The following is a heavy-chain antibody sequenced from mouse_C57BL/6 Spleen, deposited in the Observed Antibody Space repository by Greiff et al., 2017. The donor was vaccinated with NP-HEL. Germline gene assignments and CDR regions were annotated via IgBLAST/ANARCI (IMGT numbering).Heavy chain of an antibody. CDR1: GYAFSSYW. Sequence: VKLQESGAELVKPGASVKISCKASGYAFSSYWMNWVKQRPGKGLEWIGQIYPGDGDTNYNGKFKGKATLTADKSSSTAYMQLSSLTSEDSAVYFCARKTTVDAMDYWGQGTSVTVSS. CDR3: ARKTTVDAMDY. CDR2: IYPGDGDT. V-gene: IGHV1-80*01. J-gene: IGHJ4*01. D-gene: IGHD1-1*01.